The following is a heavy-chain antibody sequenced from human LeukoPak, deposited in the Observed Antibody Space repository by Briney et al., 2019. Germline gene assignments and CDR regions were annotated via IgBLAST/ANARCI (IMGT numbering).Heavy chain of an antibody. CDR3: ARDRDGDLEDYYYYMDV. CDR2: IRGSGGST. V-gene: IGHV3-23*01. CDR1: GFTFSSYA. Sequence: PGGSLRLSCAASGFTFSSYAMSWVRQAPGKGLEWVSAIRGSGGSTYYADSVKGRFTISRDNSKNTLYLQMNRLRAEDTAVYYCARDRDGDLEDYYYYMDVWGKGTTVTVSS. D-gene: IGHD7-27*01. J-gene: IGHJ6*03.